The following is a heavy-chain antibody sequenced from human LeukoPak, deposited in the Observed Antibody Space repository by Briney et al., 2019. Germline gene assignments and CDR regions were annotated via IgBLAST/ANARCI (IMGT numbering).Heavy chain of an antibody. CDR1: GGSISSYD. V-gene: IGHV4-59*08. J-gene: IGHJ4*02. CDR3: ARRYCSGGSCYPDY. Sequence: SETLSLTCTVSGGSISSYDWSWIRQPPGKGLEWIGYLYYSGNTNYNPSLKSRVTISIDTSKNQFSLKLSSVTAADTAVYYCARRYCSGGSCYPDYWGQGTLVAVSS. CDR2: LYYSGNT. D-gene: IGHD2-15*01.